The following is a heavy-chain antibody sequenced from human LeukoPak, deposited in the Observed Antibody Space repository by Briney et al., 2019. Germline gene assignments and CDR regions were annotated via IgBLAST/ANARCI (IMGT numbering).Heavy chain of an antibody. J-gene: IGHJ4*02. Sequence: ASVKVSCKASGYTFITYGTSWVRQAPGQGLEWMGWISAYNGDTKYSQKLQGRVTMTTDTSTSTAYMELRSLRSDDTAVYYCGRGPYCSGATCYSQYFDYWGQGTLVTVSS. CDR2: ISAYNGDT. V-gene: IGHV1-18*01. CDR3: GRGPYCSGATCYSQYFDY. D-gene: IGHD2-15*01. CDR1: GYTFITYG.